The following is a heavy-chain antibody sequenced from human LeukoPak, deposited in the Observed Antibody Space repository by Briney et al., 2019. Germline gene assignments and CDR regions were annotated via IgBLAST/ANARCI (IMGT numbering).Heavy chain of an antibody. CDR1: GGSISSYY. CDR3: ARSAGIAVAVAMDV. J-gene: IGHJ6*04. D-gene: IGHD6-19*01. V-gene: IGHV4-4*07. CDR2: IYTSGST. Sequence: SETLSLTCTGSGGSISSYYWSWIRQPAGKGLEWIGRIYTSGSTNYNPSLKSRVTMSVDTSKNQFSLKLSSVTAADTAVYYCARSAGIAVAVAMDVWGKGTTVTVSS.